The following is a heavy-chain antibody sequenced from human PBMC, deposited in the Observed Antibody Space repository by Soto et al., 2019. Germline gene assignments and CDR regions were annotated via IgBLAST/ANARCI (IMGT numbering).Heavy chain of an antibody. CDR2: IIPIFGTA. V-gene: IGHV1-69*12. J-gene: IGHJ4*02. Sequence: QVQLVQSGAEVKKPGSSVKVSYKASGGTFSSYAISWVRQAPGQGLEWMGGIIPIFGTANYAQKFQGRVTIXXDXSXNKAYMELSSLRSEDTAVYYCARDRVTMVRGGHFDYWGQGTLVTVSS. CDR3: ARDRVTMVRGGHFDY. CDR1: GGTFSSYA. D-gene: IGHD3-10*01.